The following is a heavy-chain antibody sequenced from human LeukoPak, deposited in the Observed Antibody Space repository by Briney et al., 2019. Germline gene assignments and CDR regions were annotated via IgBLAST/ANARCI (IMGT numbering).Heavy chain of an antibody. Sequence: ASVKVSCKASGYIFIGYYMHWVRQAPGEGLEWMGWINLNNGGTNFAQEFQGRVTLTRDTSISTAYMELTRLRTDDTAMYYCANIQLWLPYWGQGTLVTVSS. CDR1: GYIFIGYY. J-gene: IGHJ4*02. D-gene: IGHD5-18*01. CDR2: INLNNGGT. V-gene: IGHV1-2*02. CDR3: ANIQLWLPY.